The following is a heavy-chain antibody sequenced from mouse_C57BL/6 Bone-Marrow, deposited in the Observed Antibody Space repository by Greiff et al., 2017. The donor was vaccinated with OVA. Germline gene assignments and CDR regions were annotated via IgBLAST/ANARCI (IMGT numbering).Heavy chain of an antibody. V-gene: IGHV2-9-1*01. CDR3: ASPCEGYYWFAY. CDR1: GFSLPSYA. D-gene: IGHD2-3*01. CDR2: IWTGVVT. Sequence: VQGVESVPGLVAPSQSLSITCTVSGFSLPSYAISWVRQPPGKGLEWLGLIWTGVVTNYNSALKSRLSISKDESKSQVFLKKNSLQTDDTAEYYCASPCEGYYWFAYWGQGTLVTVSA. J-gene: IGHJ3*01.